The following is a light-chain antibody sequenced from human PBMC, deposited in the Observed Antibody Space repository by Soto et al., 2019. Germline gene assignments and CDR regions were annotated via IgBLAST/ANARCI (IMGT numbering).Light chain of an antibody. V-gene: IGKV3-20*01. CDR1: QSAFNNN. CDR2: GAS. Sequence: ELVLTQSPGTLSLSPGESATLACRASQSAFNNNLAWYQQKPGQAPRLLMFGASSRTNGIPDRFSGSGSRTDFTLTSSRQEPEDFARYHCQQDGGSPRSFGQGTKLEIK. CDR3: QQDGGSPRS. J-gene: IGKJ2*01.